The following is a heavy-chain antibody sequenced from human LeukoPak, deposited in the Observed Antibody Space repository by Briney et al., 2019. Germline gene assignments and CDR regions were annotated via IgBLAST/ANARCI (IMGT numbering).Heavy chain of an antibody. CDR2: IYYSEST. D-gene: IGHD3-10*01. CDR3: ARQRFGDLYAEYFQH. V-gene: IGHV4-39*01. Sequence: KSSETLSLTCTVSGGSISSRSYYWGWIRRPPRKGLEWIGSIYYSESTYYNPSLRSRVTISVDTSKNQFSLKLSSVTAADTAVYYCARQRFGDLYAEYFQHWGQGTLVTVSS. CDR1: GGSISSRSYY. J-gene: IGHJ1*01.